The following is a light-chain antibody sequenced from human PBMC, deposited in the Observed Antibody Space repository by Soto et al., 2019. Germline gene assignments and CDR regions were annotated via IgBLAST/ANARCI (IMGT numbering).Light chain of an antibody. CDR3: QQYESYWT. CDR2: RAS. CDR1: QTISSW. J-gene: IGKJ1*01. Sequence: DIHMTQSPSTLSASLGDRVTITCRASQTISSWLAWYQQKPGKAPKLLIYRASTLESGVPSRFSGSGSGTEFTLTISSLQPDDFATYYCQQYESYWTFGQGTKVDIK. V-gene: IGKV1-5*03.